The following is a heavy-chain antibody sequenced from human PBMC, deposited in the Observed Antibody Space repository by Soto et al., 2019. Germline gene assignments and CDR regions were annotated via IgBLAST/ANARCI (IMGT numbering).Heavy chain of an antibody. Sequence: QLQLQESGPGLVKPSETLSLSCTVSGGSISSSSYYWGWIRQPPGKGLEWIGSIYYSGSTYYNPSLKSRVTISVDTSKNQFSLKLSSVTAADTAVYYCARPYQEVVPAAIRTAPPIGWFDPWGQGTLVTVSS. CDR3: ARPYQEVVPAAIRTAPPIGWFDP. D-gene: IGHD2-2*01. V-gene: IGHV4-39*01. J-gene: IGHJ5*02. CDR2: IYYSGST. CDR1: GGSISSSSYY.